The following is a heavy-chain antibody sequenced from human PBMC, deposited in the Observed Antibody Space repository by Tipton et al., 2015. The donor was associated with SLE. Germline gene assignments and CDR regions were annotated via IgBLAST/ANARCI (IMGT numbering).Heavy chain of an antibody. CDR3: ARGGMRGFYFDY. CDR1: GGSISSGSYY. D-gene: IGHD1-26*01. Sequence: TLSLTCTVSGGSISSGSYYWSWIRQPAGKGLEWIGRIYTSGSTNYNPSLKSRVTISVDTSKNQFSLKLNSVTPEDTAVYYCARGGMRGFYFDYWGQGTLVTVSS. V-gene: IGHV4-61*02. J-gene: IGHJ4*02. CDR2: IYTSGST.